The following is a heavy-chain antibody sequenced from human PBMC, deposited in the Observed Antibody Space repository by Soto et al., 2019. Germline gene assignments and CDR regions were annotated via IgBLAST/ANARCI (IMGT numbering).Heavy chain of an antibody. D-gene: IGHD3-22*01. CDR1: GFTFSSYA. CDR2: ISGSGGST. CDR3: ATAFLYYDSSGYSSGAFDI. Sequence: GGSLRLSCAASGFTFSSYAMSWVRQAPGKGLEWVSAISGSGGSTYYADSVKGRFTISRDNSKNTLYLQMNSLRAEDTAVYYCATAFLYYDSSGYSSGAFDIWGQGTMVTVSS. V-gene: IGHV3-23*01. J-gene: IGHJ3*02.